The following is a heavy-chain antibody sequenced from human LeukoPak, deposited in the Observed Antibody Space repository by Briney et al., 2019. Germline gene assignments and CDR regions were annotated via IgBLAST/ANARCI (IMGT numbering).Heavy chain of an antibody. CDR1: GFTFSSYG. CDR2: ISGSGGST. Sequence: GGTLRLSCAASGFTFSSYGMSWVRQAPGKGLEWVSAISGSGGSTYYADSVKGRFTISRDNSKKTLYLQMNSLRVEDTAVYYCAKDQRITIFGVVGAFDIWGQGTTVTVSS. J-gene: IGHJ3*02. V-gene: IGHV3-23*01. D-gene: IGHD3-3*01. CDR3: AKDQRITIFGVVGAFDI.